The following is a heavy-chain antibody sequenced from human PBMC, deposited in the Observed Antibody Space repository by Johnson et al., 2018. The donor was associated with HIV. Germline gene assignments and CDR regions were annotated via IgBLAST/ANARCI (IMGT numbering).Heavy chain of an antibody. CDR3: ASVRVSNYDILTGYPLNAFDI. D-gene: IGHD3-9*01. CDR1: GFTFSSYA. J-gene: IGHJ3*02. Sequence: QVQLVESGGGVVQPGRSLRLSCAASGFTFSSYAMHWVRQAPGKGLEWVAVISYDGSNKYYADSVKGRFTISRDNSKNTLYLQMNSLRAEDTAVYYCASVRVSNYDILTGYPLNAFDIWGQGTMVT. CDR2: ISYDGSNK. V-gene: IGHV3-30*04.